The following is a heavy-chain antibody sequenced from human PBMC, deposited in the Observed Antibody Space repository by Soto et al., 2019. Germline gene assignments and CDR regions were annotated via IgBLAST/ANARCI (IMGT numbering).Heavy chain of an antibody. D-gene: IGHD1-26*01. CDR1: GFTFDDYA. CDR3: AKEGTIVGANWFDP. J-gene: IGHJ5*02. V-gene: IGHV3-9*01. Sequence: SLRLSCAASGFTFDDYAMHWVRQAPGKGLEWVSGISWNSGSIGYADSVKGRFTISRDNAKNSLYLQMNSLRAEDTALYYCAKEGTIVGANWFDPWGQGTLVTVSS. CDR2: ISWNSGSI.